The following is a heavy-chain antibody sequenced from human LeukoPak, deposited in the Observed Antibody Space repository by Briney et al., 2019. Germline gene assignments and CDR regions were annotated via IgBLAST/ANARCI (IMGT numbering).Heavy chain of an antibody. CDR1: GYTLTELS. Sequence: ASVKVSCKVSGYTLTELSMHWVRQAPGKGLEWMGGFDPEDGETIYAQKFQGRVTMTEDTSTDTAYMELSSLRSEDTAVYYCATLHGTTGLFYAFDIWGQGTMVTVSS. CDR3: ATLHGTTGLFYAFDI. D-gene: IGHD1-7*01. CDR2: FDPEDGET. V-gene: IGHV1-24*01. J-gene: IGHJ3*02.